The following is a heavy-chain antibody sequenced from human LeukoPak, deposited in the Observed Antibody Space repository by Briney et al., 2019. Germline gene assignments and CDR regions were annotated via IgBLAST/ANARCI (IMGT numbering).Heavy chain of an antibody. CDR3: ARARDGYNSGAFDI. V-gene: IGHV3-11*04. Sequence: GGSLRLSCAASGFSFSDYYMTWIRQAPGKWLEWISYISSSGSSIYYADSVKGRFTISRDNAKNSLYLQMNSLRAEDTAVYYCARARDGYNSGAFDIWGQGTMVTVSS. D-gene: IGHD5-24*01. CDR1: GFSFSDYY. J-gene: IGHJ3*02. CDR2: ISSSGSSI.